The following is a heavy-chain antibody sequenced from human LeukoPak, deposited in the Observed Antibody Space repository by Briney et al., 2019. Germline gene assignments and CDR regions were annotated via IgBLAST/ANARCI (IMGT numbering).Heavy chain of an antibody. D-gene: IGHD3-16*01. Sequence: PGGSLRLSCSASGFTFSDYDMNWVRQGPGMGLEWVSSISGLSTHIYYGDSVKGRFSISRDNAKNSVYLQMNSLGVEDTAIYYCGRAFPPLRTSSAGDLWGQGILVTVSS. CDR1: GFTFSDYD. V-gene: IGHV3-69-1*02. CDR3: GRAFPPLRTSSAGDL. CDR2: ISGLSTHI. J-gene: IGHJ4*02.